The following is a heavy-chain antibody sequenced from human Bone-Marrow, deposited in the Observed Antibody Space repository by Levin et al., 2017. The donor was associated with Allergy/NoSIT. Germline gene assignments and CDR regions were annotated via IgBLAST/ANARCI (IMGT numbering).Heavy chain of an antibody. CDR3: AREAKTGTRPGLFGFDP. CDR1: GGSISSYY. V-gene: IGHV4-59*01. D-gene: IGHD1/OR15-1a*01. CDR2: IYYSGST. Sequence: SETLSLTCTVSGGSISSYYWSWIRQPPGKGLEWIGYIYYSGSTNYNPSLKSRVTISVDTSKNQFSLKLSSVTAADTAVYYCAREAKTGTRPGLFGFDPWGQGTLVTVSS. J-gene: IGHJ5*02.